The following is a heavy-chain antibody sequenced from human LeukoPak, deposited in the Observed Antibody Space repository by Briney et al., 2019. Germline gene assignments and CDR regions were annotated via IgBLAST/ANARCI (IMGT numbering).Heavy chain of an antibody. CDR2: ISSSGSTI. D-gene: IGHD3-22*01. CDR3: ARDGKGVASDSSGYDVDY. V-gene: IGHV3-48*03. CDR1: GFTFSSYE. J-gene: IGHJ4*02. Sequence: GGSLILSCAASGFTFSSYEMNWVRQAPGKGLEWVSYISSSGSTIYYADSVKGRFTISRDNTKNSLYLQMNSLRAEDTDVYYCARDGKGVASDSSGYDVDYWGQGTLVTVSS.